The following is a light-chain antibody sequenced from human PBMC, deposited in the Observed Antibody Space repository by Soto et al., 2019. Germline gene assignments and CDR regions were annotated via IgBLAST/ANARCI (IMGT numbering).Light chain of an antibody. J-gene: IGKJ4*01. V-gene: IGKV4-1*01. Sequence: DIVMTQSPDSLAVSLGERATINCKSSQSVLYRSNNKNYLAWYQQKPGQPPKLLIYWASTRESGVPDRFSGSGSGTDFTLTISRLQAEDVAVYYCQQYYSNPLTFGGGTKVEIK. CDR1: QSVLYRSNNKNY. CDR3: QQYYSNPLT. CDR2: WAS.